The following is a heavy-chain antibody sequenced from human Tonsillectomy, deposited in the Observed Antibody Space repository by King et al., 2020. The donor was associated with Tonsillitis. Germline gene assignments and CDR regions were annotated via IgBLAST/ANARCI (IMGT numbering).Heavy chain of an antibody. V-gene: IGHV4-30-4*01. Sequence: VQLQESGPGLVKPSQTLSLTCTVSGGSISSGDYYWSWIRQPPGKGLEWIGYIYYSGSTYYNPSLKSRVTISVDTSKNQFSLKLSSVTAADTAVYYCARDRAYYDFWSGYYNYYYYGMDVWGQGTTVTVSS. CDR3: ARDRAYYDFWSGYYNYYYYGMDV. CDR1: GGSISSGDYY. J-gene: IGHJ6*02. D-gene: IGHD3-3*01. CDR2: IYYSGST.